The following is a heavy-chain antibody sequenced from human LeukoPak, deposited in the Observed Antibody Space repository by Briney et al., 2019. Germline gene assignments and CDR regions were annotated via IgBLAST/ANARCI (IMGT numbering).Heavy chain of an antibody. CDR1: GFTFSSYE. CDR3: VRDHSGWSLDP. Sequence: SGGSLRLSCAASGFTFSSYEMNWVRQAPGKWLEWVSYISDSGTTIYYADSVKGRFTISRDNAKNSLYLQMNSLRAEDTAVYYCVRDHSGWSLDPWGQGTLVTVSS. J-gene: IGHJ5*02. CDR2: ISDSGTTI. D-gene: IGHD6-19*01. V-gene: IGHV3-48*03.